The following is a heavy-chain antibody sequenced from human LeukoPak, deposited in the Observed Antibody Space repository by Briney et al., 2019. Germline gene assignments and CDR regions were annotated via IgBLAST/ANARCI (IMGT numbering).Heavy chain of an antibody. Sequence: ASVKVSCKASGYTFTGYYMHWVRQAPGQGLEWMGWINPNSGGTNYAQKFQGRATMTRDTSISTAYMELSRLRSDDTAVYYCARVSVVPAAKNNWFDPWGQGTLVTVSS. CDR1: GYTFTGYY. J-gene: IGHJ5*02. CDR2: INPNSGGT. V-gene: IGHV1-2*02. D-gene: IGHD2-2*01. CDR3: ARVSVVPAAKNNWFDP.